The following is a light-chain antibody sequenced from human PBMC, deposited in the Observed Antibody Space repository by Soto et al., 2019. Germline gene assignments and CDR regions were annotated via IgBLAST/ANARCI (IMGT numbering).Light chain of an antibody. J-gene: IGKJ2*01. CDR3: QQYGSSPLYT. Sequence: EIVLTQSPGTLSLSPGERATLSCRASQSVSSSYLAWYQQKPGQAPRLLIYRASSRATGIPERFIGSGSGTNFTLPISRLEPEDYVVYYCQQYGSSPLYTFGQGTKLEIK. V-gene: IGKV3-20*01. CDR1: QSVSSSY. CDR2: RAS.